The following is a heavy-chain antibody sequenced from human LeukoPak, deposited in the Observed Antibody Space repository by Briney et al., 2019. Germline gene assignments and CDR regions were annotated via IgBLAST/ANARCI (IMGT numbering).Heavy chain of an antibody. CDR2: IKQDGSEK. Sequence: GGSLRLSCAASGFTFSSYWMSWVRQAPGKGLEWVANIKQDGSEKYYVDSVKGRFTISRDNAKNSLYPQMNSLRAEDTAVYYCARVEIVVVPAVPNFDYWGQGTLLTVSS. CDR3: ARVEIVVVPAVPNFDY. CDR1: GFTFSSYW. D-gene: IGHD2-2*03. V-gene: IGHV3-7*01. J-gene: IGHJ4*02.